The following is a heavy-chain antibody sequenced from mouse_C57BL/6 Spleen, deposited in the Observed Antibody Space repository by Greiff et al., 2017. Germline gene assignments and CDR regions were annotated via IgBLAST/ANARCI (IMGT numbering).Heavy chain of an antibody. CDR2: IYPGSGSI. J-gene: IGHJ1*03. CDR1: GYTFTEYT. V-gene: IGHV1-62-2*01. CDR3: ARHGGGYGPWYVDV. D-gene: IGHD3-2*02. Sequence: QVQLKESGAELVKPGASVKLSCKASGYTFTEYTIHWVKQRSGQGLEWIGWIYPGSGSIKYNEKFKDKATLTVDKSSSTDYMELSRLTSEDYAVYFYARHGGGYGPWYVDVWGTGTTVTVSS.